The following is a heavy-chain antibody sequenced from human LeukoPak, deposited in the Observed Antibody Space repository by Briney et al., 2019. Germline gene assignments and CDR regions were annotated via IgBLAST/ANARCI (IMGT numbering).Heavy chain of an antibody. CDR2: VHLDGRT. D-gene: IGHD6-25*01. V-gene: IGHV4-4*02. CDR3: AREGGFYRPLDY. CDR1: GGSVSSTNW. J-gene: IGHJ4*02. Sequence: PSETLSLTCGVSGGSVSSTNWWTWIRQPPGKGLEWIGEVHLDGRTNFNPSLKGRLTMSVGLSENHVSLKLTSVTAADTAVYYCAREGGFYRPLDYSGQGTLVTVSS.